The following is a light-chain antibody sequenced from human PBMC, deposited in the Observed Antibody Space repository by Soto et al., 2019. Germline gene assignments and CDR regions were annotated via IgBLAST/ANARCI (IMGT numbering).Light chain of an antibody. V-gene: IGKV1-5*03. CDR3: QQYHTWPIT. J-gene: IGKJ4*01. CDR2: KAS. Sequence: DIQMTQSPSTLSGSVGDRVTITCRASQTISSWLAWYQQKPGKAPKLLIYKASTLKSGVPSRFSGSGSGTEFTLTISSLQSEDCAIYYCQQYHTWPITFGGGPRWIS. CDR1: QTISSW.